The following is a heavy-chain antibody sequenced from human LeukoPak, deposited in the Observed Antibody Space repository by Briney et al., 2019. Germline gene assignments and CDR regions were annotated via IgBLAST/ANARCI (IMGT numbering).Heavy chain of an antibody. CDR2: INHSGST. CDR1: GGSFSGYY. D-gene: IGHD3-22*01. V-gene: IGHV4-34*01. J-gene: IGHJ4*02. Sequence: SETLSLTCAVYGGSFSGYYWSWIRQPPGKGLEWFGEINHSGSTNYSPSLKSRVTISVDTSKNQFSLKLSSVTAADTSVYYCARAGDSSGYCDSWGQGTLVTVSS. CDR3: ARAGDSSGYCDS.